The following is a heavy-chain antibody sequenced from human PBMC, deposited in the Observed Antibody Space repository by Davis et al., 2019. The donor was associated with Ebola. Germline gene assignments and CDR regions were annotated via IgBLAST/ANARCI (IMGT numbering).Heavy chain of an antibody. V-gene: IGHV3-30*02. CDR3: AKKAGEYQIHYYYYGMDV. J-gene: IGHJ6*02. D-gene: IGHD2-2*01. Sequence: GESLKISCAASGFTFSSYGMHWVRQAPGKGLEWVAFIRYDGSNKYYADSVKGRFTISRDNSKNTLYLQMNSLRAEDTAVYYCAKKAGEYQIHYYYYGMDVWGQGTTVTVSS. CDR2: IRYDGSNK. CDR1: GFTFSSYG.